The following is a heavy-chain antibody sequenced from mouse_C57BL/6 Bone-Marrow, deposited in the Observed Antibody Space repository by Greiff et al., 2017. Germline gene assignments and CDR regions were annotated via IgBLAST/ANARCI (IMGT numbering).Heavy chain of an antibody. CDR1: GYTFTSYW. J-gene: IGHJ2*01. V-gene: IGHV1-55*01. CDR2: IYPTSGRT. Sequence: QVQLQQPGAELVQPGASVKMSCKASGYTFTSYWITWVRQSPGKGLEWVGDIYPTSGRTNYTEKFKSKAILTVDTSSNTGYMQLSSLTPEDSAVFYCARSGQLGRSFDYWGQGTTLTVTA. D-gene: IGHD4-1*02. CDR3: ARSGQLGRSFDY.